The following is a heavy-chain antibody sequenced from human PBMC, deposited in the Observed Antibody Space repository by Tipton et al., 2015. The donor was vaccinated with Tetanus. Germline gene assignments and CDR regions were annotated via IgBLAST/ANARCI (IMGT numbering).Heavy chain of an antibody. V-gene: IGHV3-23*01. CDR2: ISGSGGST. Sequence: GSLRLSCAASGFTFSSYAMSWVRQAPGKGLEWVSAISGSGGSTYYADSVKGRFTISRDNSKNTLYLQMNSLRAEDTAVYYCPKGTYYYDSSGYYFFDYWGQGTLVTVSS. CDR3: PKGTYYYDSSGYYFFDY. D-gene: IGHD3-22*01. J-gene: IGHJ4*02. CDR1: GFTFSSYA.